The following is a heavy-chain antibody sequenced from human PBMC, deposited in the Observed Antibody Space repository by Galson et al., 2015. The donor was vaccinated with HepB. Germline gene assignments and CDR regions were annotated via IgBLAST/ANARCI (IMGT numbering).Heavy chain of an antibody. D-gene: IGHD2-21*01. Sequence: SLRLSCAASEFTVSGNYMSWVRQAPGKGLEWVSVIYSGGSTYYTDSVRGRFTISRDNFKNTLYLQMNSLRAEDTAVYYCARGGCGGDCYFDYWGQGTLVTVSS. CDR1: EFTVSGNY. V-gene: IGHV3-66*01. CDR3: ARGGCGGDCYFDY. CDR2: IYSGGST. J-gene: IGHJ4*02.